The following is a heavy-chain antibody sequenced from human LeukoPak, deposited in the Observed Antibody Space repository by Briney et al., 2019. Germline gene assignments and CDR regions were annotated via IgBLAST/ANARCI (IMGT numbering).Heavy chain of an antibody. V-gene: IGHV4-34*01. CDR1: GGSFSGYY. D-gene: IGHD3-3*01. CDR2: INHSGST. J-gene: IGHJ5*02. CDR3: ARRDYDFWSGYRNWFDP. Sequence: PSETLSLTCAVYGGSFSGYYWSWIRQPPGKGLEWIGEINHSGSTNYNPSLKSRVTISVDTSKNQFSLKLSSVTAADTAVYYCARRDYDFWSGYRNWFDPWGQGTLVTVSS.